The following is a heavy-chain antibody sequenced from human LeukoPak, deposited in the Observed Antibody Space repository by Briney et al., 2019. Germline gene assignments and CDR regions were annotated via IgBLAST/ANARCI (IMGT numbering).Heavy chain of an antibody. CDR3: ARDRYYYGSGRSVPDY. V-gene: IGHV1-2*02. J-gene: IGHJ4*02. Sequence: ASAKVSCKASGYTFTGYYMHWVRQAPGQGLEWMGWINPNSGGTNYAQKFQGRVTMTRDTSISTAYMELSRLRSEDTAVYYCARDRYYYGSGRSVPDYWGQGTLVTVSS. CDR1: GYTFTGYY. CDR2: INPNSGGT. D-gene: IGHD3-10*01.